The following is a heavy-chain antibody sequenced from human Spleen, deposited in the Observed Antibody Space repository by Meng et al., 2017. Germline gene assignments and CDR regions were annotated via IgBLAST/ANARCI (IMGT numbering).Heavy chain of an antibody. CDR1: GGSISSSSYY. Sequence: QLQLQESGPGLVKPSETLSLTCTVSGGSISSSSYYWVWIRQPPGKGLEWIGQIYYNGNSYYNPSPKSRVTMSVDTSRSQFSLKLKSVTAADTAVYYCARASYNYDSWFDPWGQGTLVTVSS. CDR2: IYYNGNS. J-gene: IGHJ5*02. CDR3: ARASYNYDSWFDP. V-gene: IGHV4-39*01. D-gene: IGHD3-22*01.